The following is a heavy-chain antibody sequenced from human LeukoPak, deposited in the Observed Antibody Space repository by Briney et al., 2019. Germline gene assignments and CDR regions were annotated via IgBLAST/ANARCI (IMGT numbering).Heavy chain of an antibody. CDR2: IYYSGST. CDR1: GGSISSYY. CDR3: ARAPNSGYSYGYRGWYFDY. J-gene: IGHJ4*02. Sequence: SSETLSLTCTVSGGSISSYYWSWIRQPPGKGLEWIGYIYYSGSTNYNPSLKSRVTISVDTSKNQFSLKLSSVTAADTAVYYCARAPNSGYSYGYRGWYFDYWGQGTLVTVSS. D-gene: IGHD5-18*01. V-gene: IGHV4-59*01.